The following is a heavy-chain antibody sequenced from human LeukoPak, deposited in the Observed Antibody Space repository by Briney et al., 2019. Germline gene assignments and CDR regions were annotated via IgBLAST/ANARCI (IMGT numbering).Heavy chain of an antibody. CDR3: ARVYNSGFYNWFDP. J-gene: IGHJ5*02. CDR2: INHSGST. V-gene: IGHV4-34*01. Sequence: PSETLSLTCAAYGVSFSGYYWSWIRQPPGKGLEWTGEINHSGSTNYNPSLKSRVTISVDTSKNQFSLKLSSVTAADTAVFYCARVYNSGFYNWFDPWGQGTLVTVSS. CDR1: GVSFSGYY. D-gene: IGHD6-19*01.